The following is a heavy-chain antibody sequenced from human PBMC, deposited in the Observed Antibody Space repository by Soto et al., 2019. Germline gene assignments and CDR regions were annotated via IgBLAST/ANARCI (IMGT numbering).Heavy chain of an antibody. J-gene: IGHJ5*02. CDR3: ARGDSSGYYYIKRAWFDP. Sequence: PSETLSLTCAVYGGSFSGYYWSWIRQPPGKGLEWIGEINHSGSTNYNPSLKSRVTISVDTSKNQFSLKLSSVTAADTAVYYCARGDSSGYYYIKRAWFDPWGQGTLVTVS. CDR2: INHSGST. D-gene: IGHD3-22*01. V-gene: IGHV4-34*01. CDR1: GGSFSGYY.